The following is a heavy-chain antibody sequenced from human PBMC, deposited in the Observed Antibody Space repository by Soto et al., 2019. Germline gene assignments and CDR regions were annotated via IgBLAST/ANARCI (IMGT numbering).Heavy chain of an antibody. J-gene: IGHJ4*02. V-gene: IGHV3-30*18. D-gene: IGHD6-19*01. CDR1: RFTFSSYG. CDR2: ISYDGSNK. CDR3: AKGGRQWLVTSDFNY. Sequence: PWGSLRLSFAASRFTFSSYGIHWVRHTPFKGLEWVAVISYDGSNKYYADSVKGRFTISRDNSKNTLYLQMNSLRAEDTAVYYCAKGGRQWLVTSDFNYWGQGALVTVSS.